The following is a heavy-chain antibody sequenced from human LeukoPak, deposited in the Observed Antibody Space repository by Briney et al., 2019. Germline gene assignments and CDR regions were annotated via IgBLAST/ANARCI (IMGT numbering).Heavy chain of an antibody. D-gene: IGHD3-10*01. CDR1: GYTFTNSD. CDR2: MNPDGGNT. V-gene: IGHV1-8*01. J-gene: IGHJ5*02. Sequence: ASVKVSCKASGYTFTNSDINWVRQAAGQGLEWMGWMNPDGGNTGYARNFQGRVTMTRNTSISTAYMELSSLRSEDTAVYYCARYITMVRGGSWFDPWGQGTLVTVSS. CDR3: ARYITMVRGGSWFDP.